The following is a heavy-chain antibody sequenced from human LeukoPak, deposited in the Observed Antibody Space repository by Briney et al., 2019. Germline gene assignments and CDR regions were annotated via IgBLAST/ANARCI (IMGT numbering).Heavy chain of an antibody. D-gene: IGHD3-22*01. V-gene: IGHV3-23*01. J-gene: IGHJ4*02. CDR2: ISGSGGST. CDR1: GITLSNYG. Sequence: GGSLRLSCRVSGITLSNYGMSWVRQAPGKGREWVAGISGSGGSTNYADSVKGRFTISRDNPKNTLYLQMTSLRAEDTAVYFCAKRGVVIRVILVGFHKEAYYFDSWGQGALVTVSS. CDR3: AKRGVVIRVILVGFHKEAYYFDS.